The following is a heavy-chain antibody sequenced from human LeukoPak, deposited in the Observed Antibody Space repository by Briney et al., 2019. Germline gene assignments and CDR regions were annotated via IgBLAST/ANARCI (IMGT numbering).Heavy chain of an antibody. CDR3: ARAGMVRGVRDYYYMDV. CDR1: GFTFSSYS. V-gene: IGHV3-21*01. J-gene: IGHJ6*03. CDR2: ISSSSSYI. Sequence: GGSLRLSCAASGFTFSSYSMNWVRQASGKGLEWVSSISSSSSYIYYADSVKGRFTISRDNAKNSLYLQMNSLRAEDTAVYYCARAGMVRGVRDYYYMDVWGKGTTVTVSS. D-gene: IGHD3-10*01.